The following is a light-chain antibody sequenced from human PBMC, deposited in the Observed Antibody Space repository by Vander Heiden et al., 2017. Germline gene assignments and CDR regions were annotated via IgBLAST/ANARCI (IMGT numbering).Light chain of an antibody. CDR1: QSLLHSNGFHY. CDR3: MQVLQTPLT. V-gene: IGKV2-28*01. J-gene: IGKJ4*01. CDR2: FGS. Sequence: DIVMTQSQLSLPVSPGESASISCRSSQSLLHSNGFHYMDWSLQKPGQSPQLFIYFGSIRASGFPDRFSGSGSGTDFTLKISRVEAYDVGIYYCMQVLQTPLTFGGGTKVEIK.